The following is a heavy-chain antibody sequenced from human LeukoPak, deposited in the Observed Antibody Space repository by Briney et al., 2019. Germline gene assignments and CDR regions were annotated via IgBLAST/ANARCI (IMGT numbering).Heavy chain of an antibody. D-gene: IGHD3-10*01. J-gene: IGHJ4*02. CDR2: IWYDGSNK. CDR3: ARTSGPPEPFFDY. V-gene: IGHV3-33*01. Sequence: GRSLRLSCAASGFTFSSYGMHWVRQAPGKRLEWVAVIWYDGSNKYYADSVKGRFTISRDNSKNTLYLQMNSLRAEDTAVYYCARTSGPPEPFFDYWGQGTLVTVSS. CDR1: GFTFSSYG.